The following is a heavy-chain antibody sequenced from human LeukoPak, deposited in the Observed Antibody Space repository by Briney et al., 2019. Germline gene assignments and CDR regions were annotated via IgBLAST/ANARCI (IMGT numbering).Heavy chain of an antibody. V-gene: IGHV1-2*02. CDR1: GYPFSDYY. CDR3: ARLSAL. Sequence: GASVKVSCKPSGYPFSDYYIHWIRHASGQGLESMGWINPKNGDTKYAQRSQGRLTITMDTSIDTVYMELRSLRYDDTAVYYCARLSALWGQGTLVTVSS. J-gene: IGHJ4*02. CDR2: INPKNGDT.